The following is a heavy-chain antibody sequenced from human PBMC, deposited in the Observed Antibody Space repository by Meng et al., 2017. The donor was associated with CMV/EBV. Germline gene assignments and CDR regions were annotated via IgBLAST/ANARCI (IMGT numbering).Heavy chain of an antibody. D-gene: IGHD3-3*01. CDR1: GFTFSSYW. Sequence: GESLKISCAASGFTFSSYWMSWVRQAPGKGLEWVANIKQDGSEKYYVDSVKGRFTISRDNAKNSLYLQMNSLRAEDTAVYYCASRYDFWSGYYYYGMDVWGQGTTVTVSS. J-gene: IGHJ6*02. V-gene: IGHV3-7*01. CDR2: IKQDGSEK. CDR3: ASRYDFWSGYYYYGMDV.